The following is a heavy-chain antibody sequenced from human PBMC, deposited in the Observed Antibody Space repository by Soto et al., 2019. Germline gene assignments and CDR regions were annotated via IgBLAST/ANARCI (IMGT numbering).Heavy chain of an antibody. J-gene: IGHJ6*02. CDR1: GFNFSRYW. Sequence: GGSLRLSCTASGFNFSRYWTHWVRQDPGRGLVWVSHINSDGIRTSYADSVKGRFTISRDNAKNTLYLQMNSLRAEDTAVYYCARDLSSCRSARCYSYYYGMDVWGQGTSV. CDR3: ARDLSSCRSARCYSYYYGMDV. D-gene: IGHD2-2*01. CDR2: INSDGIRT. V-gene: IGHV3-74*01.